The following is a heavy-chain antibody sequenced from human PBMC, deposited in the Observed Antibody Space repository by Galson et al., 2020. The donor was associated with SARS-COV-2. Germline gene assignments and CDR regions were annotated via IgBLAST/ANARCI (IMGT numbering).Heavy chain of an antibody. D-gene: IGHD1-26*01. V-gene: IGHV3-23*03. Sequence: GGSLRLSCAASGFTFSSYAMSWVRQAPGKGLEWVSVIYSGGSTYYADSVKGRFTISRDNSKNTLYLQMNSLRAEDTAVYYCAKDLGPMIVGEAGGDYWGQGTLVTVSS. CDR2: IYSGGST. CDR3: AKDLGPMIVGEAGGDY. J-gene: IGHJ4*02. CDR1: GFTFSSYA.